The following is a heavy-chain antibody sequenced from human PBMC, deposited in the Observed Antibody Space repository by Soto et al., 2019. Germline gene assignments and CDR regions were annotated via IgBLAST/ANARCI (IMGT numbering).Heavy chain of an antibody. CDR2: IIAGNGNT. Sequence: ASVKVSCKASGYSFTNYAIHWVRQAPGQSLEWMGWIIAGNGNTKYSQNFQGRVTITRVTSATTVYMELSSPRLEDTAVYYCARTSGNYNFDYWGQGTLVTVSS. CDR3: ARTSGNYNFDY. CDR1: GYSFTNYA. D-gene: IGHD1-26*01. V-gene: IGHV1-3*01. J-gene: IGHJ4*02.